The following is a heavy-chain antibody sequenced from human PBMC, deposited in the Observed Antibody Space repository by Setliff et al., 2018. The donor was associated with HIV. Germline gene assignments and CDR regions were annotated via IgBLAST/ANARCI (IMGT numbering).Heavy chain of an antibody. V-gene: IGHV3-74*01. D-gene: IGHD6-19*01. CDR3: ARHSDWYGNDAFDI. Sequence: PGGSLRLSCAASGFIFSNYWMHWVRQAPGKGLVWVSRINSDGSSISYADPVKGRFTISRDNAKNTLYLQMNSLRGEDTAVYYCARHSDWYGNDAFDIWGQGTRVTVS. CDR2: INSDGSSI. CDR1: GFIFSNYW. J-gene: IGHJ3*02.